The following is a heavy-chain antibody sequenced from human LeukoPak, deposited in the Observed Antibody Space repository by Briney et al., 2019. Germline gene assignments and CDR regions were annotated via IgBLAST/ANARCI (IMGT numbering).Heavy chain of an antibody. CDR2: INPNNAVT. CDR1: GYAFTAYY. V-gene: IGHV1-2*02. CDR3: ARDVGEYCSSINCHASDY. Sequence: ASVKASCKASGYAFTAYYIHWARQAPGQGLEWTGWINPNNAVTNFAQKFHGTVTMTRDTSISTVYMELSRLRSDDTAVYYCARDVGEYCSSINCHASDYWGQGTLVTVSS. J-gene: IGHJ4*02. D-gene: IGHD2-2*01.